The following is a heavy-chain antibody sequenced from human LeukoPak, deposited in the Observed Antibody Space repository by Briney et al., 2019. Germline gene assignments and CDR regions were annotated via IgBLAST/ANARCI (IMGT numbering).Heavy chain of an antibody. CDR1: GFTVSSNY. D-gene: IGHD6-19*01. CDR3: ARDTSPGIEVAGYFDY. CDR2: IYSGGST. V-gene: IGHV3-66*01. J-gene: IGHJ4*02. Sequence: GGSLILSCAASGFTVSSNYMSWVRQAPGRGLEWVSVIYSGGSTYYADSVKGRFTISRDNSKNTLYLQMNSLRAEDTAVYYCARDTSPGIEVAGYFDYWGQGTLVTVSS.